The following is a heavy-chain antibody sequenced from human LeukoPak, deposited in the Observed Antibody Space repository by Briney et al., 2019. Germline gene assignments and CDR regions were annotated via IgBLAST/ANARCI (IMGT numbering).Heavy chain of an antibody. CDR3: AREIWGPEC. CDR2: IKQDGSDK. CDR1: GFTFVRYY. V-gene: IGHV3-7*03. J-gene: IGHJ4*02. D-gene: IGHD7-27*01. Sequence: PGGSLRLSCAASGFTFVRYYMTWVRQAPGKGLEWVANIKQDGSDKNYVDSVKGRFTISRDNTKNLVFLQMNSLTGEDTAVYYCAREIWGPECWGQGTLVTASS.